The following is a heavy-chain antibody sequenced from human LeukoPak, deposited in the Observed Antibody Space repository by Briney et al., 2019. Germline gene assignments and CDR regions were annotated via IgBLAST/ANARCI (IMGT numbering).Heavy chain of an antibody. Sequence: GASVKVSCKASGYTFTSYGISWVRQAPGQGLEWMGWISAYNGNTNYAPKFQGRVTMTTDTSTSTAYMGLRSLRSDDTAVYYCARDPTGVTSNWYFDLWGRGTLVTVSS. J-gene: IGHJ2*01. V-gene: IGHV1-18*01. CDR3: ARDPTGVTSNWYFDL. CDR1: GYTFTSYG. D-gene: IGHD1-14*01. CDR2: ISAYNGNT.